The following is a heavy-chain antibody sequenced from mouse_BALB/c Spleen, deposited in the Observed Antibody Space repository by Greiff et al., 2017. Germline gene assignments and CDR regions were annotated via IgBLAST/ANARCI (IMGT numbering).Heavy chain of an antibody. J-gene: IGHJ4*01. V-gene: IGHV1-12*01. Sequence: QVQLQQPGAELVKPGASVKMSCKASGYTFTSYNMHWVKQTPGQGLEWIGAIYPGNGDTSYNQKFKGKATLTADKSSSTAYMQLSSLTSEDSAVYYCARGAYYGNYNAMDYWGQGTSVTVSS. D-gene: IGHD2-10*01. CDR2: IYPGNGDT. CDR3: ARGAYYGNYNAMDY. CDR1: GYTFTSYN.